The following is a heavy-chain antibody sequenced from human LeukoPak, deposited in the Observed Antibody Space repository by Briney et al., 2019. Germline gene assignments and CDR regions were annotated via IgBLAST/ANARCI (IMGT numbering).Heavy chain of an antibody. Sequence: NSSETLSLTCAVYGGSFSDYYWTWIRQSPGKGLEWIGEINHTGSTNYKPSLKRRVTMSVDTSKNQFSLKLSSVTAADTAVYYCARGSITMIVVASNWFDPWGQGTLVTVSS. CDR2: INHTGST. CDR3: ARGSITMIVVASNWFDP. D-gene: IGHD3-22*01. J-gene: IGHJ5*02. CDR1: GGSFSDYY. V-gene: IGHV4-34*01.